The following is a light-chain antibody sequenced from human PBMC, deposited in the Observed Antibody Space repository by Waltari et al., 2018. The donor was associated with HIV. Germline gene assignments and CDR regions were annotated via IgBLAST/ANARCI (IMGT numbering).Light chain of an antibody. J-gene: IGLJ1*01. CDR1: SSNIGDNY. Sequence: QSVLTQPPSVSAAPGQKVTISCSGSSSNIGDNYVSWYQQLPGTAPKPRFYDNNKRPAGIPDRFSGSKSGPSATLGITGLQTGDEADYYCGTWDSSLSAYVFGTGTKVTVL. CDR3: GTWDSSLSAYV. V-gene: IGLV1-51*01. CDR2: DNN.